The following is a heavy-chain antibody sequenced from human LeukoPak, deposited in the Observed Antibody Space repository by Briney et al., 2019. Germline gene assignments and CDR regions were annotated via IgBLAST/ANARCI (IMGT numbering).Heavy chain of an antibody. D-gene: IGHD3-3*01. Sequence: ASVKVSCKASGYTFTSYGISWVRQAPGQGLEWMGWISAYNGNTNYAQKLQGRVTMTTDTSTSTAYMELRSLRSDATAVYYCARQGRNYDFWSGYPDTNWFDPWGQGTLVTVSS. CDR1: GYTFTSYG. V-gene: IGHV1-18*01. CDR3: ARQGRNYDFWSGYPDTNWFDP. J-gene: IGHJ5*02. CDR2: ISAYNGNT.